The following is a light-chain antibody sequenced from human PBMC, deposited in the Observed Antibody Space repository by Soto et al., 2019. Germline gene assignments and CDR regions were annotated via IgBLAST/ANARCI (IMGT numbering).Light chain of an antibody. J-gene: IGKJ2*01. Sequence: EIVLTQSPATLSLSPGERATLSCSASQSVSRYLAWYQQKPGQAPRLLIYDASARATGIPARFSGSGSGTDVTLPISSLEPEDFSVYYCQQRSNWPGTFGQGTKLEIK. CDR3: QQRSNWPGT. V-gene: IGKV3-11*01. CDR1: QSVSRY. CDR2: DAS.